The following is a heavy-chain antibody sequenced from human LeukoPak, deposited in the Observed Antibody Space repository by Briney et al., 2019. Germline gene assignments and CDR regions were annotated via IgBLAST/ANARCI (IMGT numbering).Heavy chain of an antibody. CDR2: ISSSSSTI. D-gene: IGHD2-2*02. Sequence: PGGSLRLSCAASGFTFSGYSMNWVRQAPGKGLEWVSYISSSSSTIYYADSVKGRFTISRDNSKNTLYLQMNSLSAEDTAVYYCARGDLYCSSSSCYTTTFDYWGQGTLVTVSS. V-gene: IGHV3-48*01. CDR3: ARGDLYCSSSSCYTTTFDY. J-gene: IGHJ4*02. CDR1: GFTFSGYS.